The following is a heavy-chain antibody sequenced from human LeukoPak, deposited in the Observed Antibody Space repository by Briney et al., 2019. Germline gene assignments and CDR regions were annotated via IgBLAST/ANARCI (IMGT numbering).Heavy chain of an antibody. V-gene: IGHV3-30*18. Sequence: PGGSLRLSCAASGFTFSSYGMHWVRQAPGKGLEWVAVISYDGSNEYYADSVKGRFTISRDNSKNTLYLQMNSLRAVDTAVYYCAKGHLRSDWYFDLWGRGTLVTVSS. CDR1: GFTFSSYG. CDR2: ISYDGSNE. CDR3: AKGHLRSDWYFDL. D-gene: IGHD3-3*01. J-gene: IGHJ2*01.